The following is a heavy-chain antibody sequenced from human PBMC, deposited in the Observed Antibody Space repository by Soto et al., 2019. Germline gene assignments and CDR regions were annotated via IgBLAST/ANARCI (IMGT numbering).Heavy chain of an antibody. CDR2: IIPIIGTR. Sequence: QVQLVQSGAEVKKPGSSVKVSCKASGGTFSIYAVSWVRQAPGQGLEWMGGIIPIIGTRNYAQRFQGRITITGDESTSTAYMELSSLKSEDTAVYYCARDLGSGYDPGDYWGQGTVVTVSS. J-gene: IGHJ4*02. CDR1: GGTFSIYA. D-gene: IGHD5-12*01. V-gene: IGHV1-69*12. CDR3: ARDLGSGYDPGDY.